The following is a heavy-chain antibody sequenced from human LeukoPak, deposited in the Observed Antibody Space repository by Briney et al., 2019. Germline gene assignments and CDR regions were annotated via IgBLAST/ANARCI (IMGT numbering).Heavy chain of an antibody. CDR1: GFTFSSYW. J-gene: IGHJ4*02. D-gene: IGHD6-13*01. CDR2: IRQDGSQK. Sequence: GGSLRLSCAASGFTFSSYWMSWVRQAPGKGLEWVATIRQDGSQKYYVDSVKGRFTISRDNAKNSLYLQMNSLRAEDTAVYYCARDHDSSSCPYFDYWGQGTLVTVSS. CDR3: ARDHDSSSCPYFDY. V-gene: IGHV3-7*01.